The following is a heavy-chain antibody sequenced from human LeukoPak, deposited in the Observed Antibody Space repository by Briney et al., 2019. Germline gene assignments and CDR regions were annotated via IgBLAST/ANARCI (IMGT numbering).Heavy chain of an antibody. J-gene: IGHJ3*02. V-gene: IGHV1-2*02. CDR2: INPNSGGT. D-gene: IGHD2-21*02. CDR3: AREKIEGTVVVTGAFDI. Sequence: ASVKVSCKASGYTFTGYYMHWVRQAPGQGLEWMGWINPNSGGTNYAQKFQGRVTMTRDTSISTAYMELSRLRSDDTAVYYCAREKIEGTVVVTGAFDIWGQGTMVTVSS. CDR1: GYTFTGYY.